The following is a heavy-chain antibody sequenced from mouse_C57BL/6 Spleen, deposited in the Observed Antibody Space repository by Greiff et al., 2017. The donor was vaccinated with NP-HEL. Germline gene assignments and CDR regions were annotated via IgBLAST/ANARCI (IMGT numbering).Heavy chain of an antibody. V-gene: IGHV1-55*01. CDR2: IYPGSGST. J-gene: IGHJ4*01. Sequence: LQPGAELVKPGASVKMSCKASGYTFTSYWITWVKQRPGQGLEWIGDIYPGSGSTNYNEKFKSKATLTVDTSSSTAYMQLSSLTSEDSAVYYCARSPGYDGYDERIYYAMDYWGQGTSVTVSS. CDR1: GYTFTSYW. D-gene: IGHD2-3*01. CDR3: ARSPGYDGYDERIYYAMDY.